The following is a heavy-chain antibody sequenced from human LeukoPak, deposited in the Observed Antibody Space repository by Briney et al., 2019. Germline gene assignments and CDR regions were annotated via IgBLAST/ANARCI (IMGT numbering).Heavy chain of an antibody. V-gene: IGHV4-59*08. CDR3: ARHFTYYYDSSGYPRDAFDI. CDR1: GGSISGYY. D-gene: IGHD3-22*01. Sequence: PSETLSLTCTVSGGSISGYYWSWIRQSPGKGLVWMGYIYYSGSTNYNPSLKSRVTISLDMSKNQFSLKLSSVTAEDTALYYCARHFTYYYDSSGYPRDAFDIWGQGTMVTVSS. J-gene: IGHJ3*02. CDR2: IYYSGST.